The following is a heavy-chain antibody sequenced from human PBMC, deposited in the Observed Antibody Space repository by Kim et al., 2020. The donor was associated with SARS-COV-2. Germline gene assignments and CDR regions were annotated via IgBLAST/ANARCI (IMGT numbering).Heavy chain of an antibody. J-gene: IGHJ4*02. D-gene: IGHD3-22*01. CDR1: GFTFRDYG. CDR3: ATTGDINMIAVLID. Sequence: GGSLRLSCAASGFTFRDYGMTWVRQTPAKGLEWVSGITRSGDRSFYADSVTGRFTVSRDNSKSTVYLEMKSLRVEDTALYYCATTGDINMIAVLIDWGQGTMVSVSS. CDR2: ITRSGDRS. V-gene: IGHV3-23*01.